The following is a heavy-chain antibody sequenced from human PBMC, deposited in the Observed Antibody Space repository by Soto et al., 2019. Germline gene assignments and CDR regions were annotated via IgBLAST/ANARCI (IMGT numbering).Heavy chain of an antibody. D-gene: IGHD2-2*01. J-gene: IGHJ6*03. CDR1: GASINNYY. V-gene: IGHV4-59*08. CDR2: IYYNGST. CDR3: ARHWPYCTSSNCYRPYYYYYMDA. Sequence: QVQLQESGPGLVKPSETLSLTCTVSGASINNYYWSWIRQSPGKGLEWIGYIYYNGSTNYNPSPKSRVTISIDTSKKQFSLKVSSVTAADTAVYYCARHWPYCTSSNCYRPYYYYYMDAWGKGTTVTVSS.